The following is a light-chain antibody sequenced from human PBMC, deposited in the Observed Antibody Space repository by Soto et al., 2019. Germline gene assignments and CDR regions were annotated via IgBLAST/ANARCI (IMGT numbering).Light chain of an antibody. V-gene: IGKV1-27*01. CDR3: QKYTSAPRT. J-gene: IGKJ3*01. CDR2: AAS. CDR1: QGISNY. Sequence: DIQMAQSPSSLSASVGDRVTIACRASQGISNYLAWYQQKPGKVPKLLIYAASTLQSGVPSRFSGSGSRTDFTLTTSSLQPEDVATYYCQKYTSAPRTFGPGTKVDIK.